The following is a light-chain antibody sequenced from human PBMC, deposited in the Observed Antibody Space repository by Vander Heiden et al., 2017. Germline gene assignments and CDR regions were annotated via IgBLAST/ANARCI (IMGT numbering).Light chain of an antibody. V-gene: IGKV3-20*01. CDR1: QSVSSSY. CDR3: QQYGSSPST. Sequence: EIVLTQSPGTRSLSPGDRATLSCRASQSVSSSYLAWYQQKPGQAPRLLIYGASSRATGIPDRFSGSGSGTDFTLTISRLEPEDFAVYYCQQYGSSPSTFGQGTRLEIK. CDR2: GAS. J-gene: IGKJ5*01.